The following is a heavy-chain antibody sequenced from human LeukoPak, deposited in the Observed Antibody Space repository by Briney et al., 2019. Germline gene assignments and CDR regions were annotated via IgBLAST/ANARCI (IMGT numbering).Heavy chain of an antibody. CDR2: IYYSGST. CDR1: GGSISSYY. D-gene: IGHD6-19*01. Sequence: SETLSLTCTVSGGSISSYYWSWIRQPPGKGLGWIGYIYYSGSTNYNPSLKSRVTISVDTSKNQFSLKLSSVTAADTAVYYCARMSKAIAVAGTIDYWGQGTLVTVSS. V-gene: IGHV4-59*01. CDR3: ARMSKAIAVAGTIDY. J-gene: IGHJ4*02.